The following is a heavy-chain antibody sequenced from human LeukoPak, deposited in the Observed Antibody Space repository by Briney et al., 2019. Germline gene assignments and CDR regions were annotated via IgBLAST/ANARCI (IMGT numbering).Heavy chain of an antibody. CDR2: ISSTGGST. D-gene: IGHD5-24*01. V-gene: IGHV3-23*01. CDR3: AKVPDGSPRGYWYFDL. Sequence: PGGSLRLSCAGSGFTFSGYAMTWFRQAPGKGLEWVATISSTGGSTYYADSMKGRFSISRDNSNNTLFVQMFSLRADDTAVYYCAKVPDGSPRGYWYFDLWGRGTLVTVSS. J-gene: IGHJ2*01. CDR1: GFTFSGYA.